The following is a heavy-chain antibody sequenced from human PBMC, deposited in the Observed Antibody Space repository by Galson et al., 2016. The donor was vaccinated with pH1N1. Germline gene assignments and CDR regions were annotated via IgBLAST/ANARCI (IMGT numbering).Heavy chain of an antibody. J-gene: IGHJ4*02. CDR1: GYIFTSDY. CDR3: IRDLGRLRDF. V-gene: IGHV1-46*03. Sequence: SVKVSCKASGYIFTSDYFHWVRQAPGQGLEWMGVIDPSNGGTTFAQKLQSLVTMTRATSTSTVYMELRGLKSEDTAVYYCIRDLGRLRDFWGPGTLVSVSS. CDR2: IDPSNGGT. D-gene: IGHD7-27*01.